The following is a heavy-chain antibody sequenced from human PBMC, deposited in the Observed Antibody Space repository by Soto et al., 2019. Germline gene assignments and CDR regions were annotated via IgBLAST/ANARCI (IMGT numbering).Heavy chain of an antibody. J-gene: IGHJ5*02. D-gene: IGHD4-4*01. CDR2: ITSGSSYI. Sequence: GGSLRLSCAASGFTFSNYNMNWVRQAPGKGLEWVSSITSGSSYIYYADSVKGRFTLSRDNAKNSLYLQMDSLRAEDTAVYYCAREPLTTSNWFDPWGQGTLVTVSS. CDR3: AREPLTTSNWFDP. V-gene: IGHV3-21*01. CDR1: GFTFSNYN.